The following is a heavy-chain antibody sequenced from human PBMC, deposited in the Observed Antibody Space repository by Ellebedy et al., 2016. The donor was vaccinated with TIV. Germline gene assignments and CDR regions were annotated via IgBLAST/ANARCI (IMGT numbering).Heavy chain of an antibody. D-gene: IGHD6-13*01. CDR1: EFYFGDDW. V-gene: IGHV3-7*03. CDR2: IHKDGSER. J-gene: IGHJ4*02. Sequence: PGGSLRLSCAAFEFYFGDDWMSWVRQAPGKGLEWVATIHKDGSERYYVDCVKGRFTVSRDNTRDMLFLEMSSLKADDTGIYYCVRGGARSSWYWRLWGQGTLVTVSA. CDR3: VRGGARSSWYWRL.